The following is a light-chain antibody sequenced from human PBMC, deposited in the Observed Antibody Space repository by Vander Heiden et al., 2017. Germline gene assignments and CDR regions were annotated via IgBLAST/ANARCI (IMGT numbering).Light chain of an antibody. CDR3: QQRSNWPLLS. J-gene: IGKJ4*01. CDR1: QSVRDY. CDR2: DAS. Sequence: IVLTQSPVPPSLPSGERATLSCRASQSVRDYLAWYQQKPGQAPRLLIYDASNRATSITARFSGSRSGTDFTLTISSLEPEDVAVYYCQQRSNWPLLSFGGGTKVEIK. V-gene: IGKV3-11*01.